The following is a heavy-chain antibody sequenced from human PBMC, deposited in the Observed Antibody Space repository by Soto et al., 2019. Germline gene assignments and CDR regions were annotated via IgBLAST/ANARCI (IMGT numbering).Heavy chain of an antibody. CDR2: IGTTGDT. CDR1: GFTFSSYD. V-gene: IGHV3-13*04. J-gene: IGHJ4*01. D-gene: IGHD6-19*01. Sequence: PGGSLRLSCSASGFTFSSYDMHWVRQGTGKGLEWVSAIGTTGDTYYAGSVKGRFTISRENAKNSLYLQMNSLRPEDTALYYCAKDIREYSSGWTYFDYWGHGTLVTVSS. CDR3: AKDIREYSSGWTYFDY.